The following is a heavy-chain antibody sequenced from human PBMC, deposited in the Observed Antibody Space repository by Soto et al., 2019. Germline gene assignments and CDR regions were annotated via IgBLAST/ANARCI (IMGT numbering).Heavy chain of an antibody. CDR2: ISSSSSYT. V-gene: IGHV3-11*06. Sequence: GGSLRLSCAASGFTFSDYYMSWIRQAPGKGLEWVSYISSSSSYTNYADSVKGRFTISRDNAKNSLYLQMNSLRAEDTAVYYCARECRPTNAMANYYYYGMDVWGQGTTVTVSS. D-gene: IGHD5-18*01. CDR1: GFTFSDYY. CDR3: ARECRPTNAMANYYYYGMDV. J-gene: IGHJ6*02.